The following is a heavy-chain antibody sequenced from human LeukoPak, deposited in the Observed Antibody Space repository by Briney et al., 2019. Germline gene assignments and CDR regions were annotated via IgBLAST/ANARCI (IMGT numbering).Heavy chain of an antibody. V-gene: IGHV1-8*01. CDR3: ARDRGYSGYDYDYYGMDV. Sequence: GASVKVSCKASRYTFTSYDINWVREAAGQRLEWMGWMNPNTGRTGFAQKFQGRLTMTRDASISTAYMELSSLRSDDTAVYYCARDRGYSGYDYDYYGMDVWGQGTTVTVSS. D-gene: IGHD5-12*01. CDR2: MNPNTGRT. J-gene: IGHJ6*02. CDR1: RYTFTSYD.